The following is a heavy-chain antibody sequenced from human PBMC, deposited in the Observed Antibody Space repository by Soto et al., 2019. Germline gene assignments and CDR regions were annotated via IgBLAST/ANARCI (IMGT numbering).Heavy chain of an antibody. J-gene: IGHJ6*03. CDR2: ISGSGGST. CDR3: AKEAECSSTSCYDNYYYYMDV. V-gene: IGHV3-23*01. D-gene: IGHD2-2*01. CDR1: GFTFSSYA. Sequence: GGSLRLSCAASGFTFSSYAMSWVRQAPGKGLEWVSAISGSGGSTYYADSVKGRFTISRDNSKNTLYLQMNSLRAEDTAVYYCAKEAECSSTSCYDNYYYYMDVWGKGTTVTVSS.